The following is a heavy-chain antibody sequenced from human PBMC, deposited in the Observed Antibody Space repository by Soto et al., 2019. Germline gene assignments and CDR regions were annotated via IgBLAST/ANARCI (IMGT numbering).Heavy chain of an antibody. Sequence: QVQLQQWGAGLLKPSETLSLTCAAYGGSFSGYYWSWIRQPPGKGLEWIGEINHSGSTNYNPSLKSRVTISVDTSKNQFSLKLSSVTAADTAVYYCARGLTIAARRRGAWYFDLWGRGTLVTVSS. J-gene: IGHJ2*01. CDR2: INHSGST. D-gene: IGHD6-6*01. V-gene: IGHV4-34*01. CDR1: GGSFSGYY. CDR3: ARGLTIAARRRGAWYFDL.